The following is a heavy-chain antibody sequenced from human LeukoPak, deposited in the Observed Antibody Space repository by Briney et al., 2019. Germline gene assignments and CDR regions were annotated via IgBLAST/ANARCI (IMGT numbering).Heavy chain of an antibody. V-gene: IGHV4-39*01. CDR3: ARHSNWVSAFDI. CDR1: GGSISSSSYY. Sequence: SETLSLTCTVSGGSISSSSYYWGWIRQPPGKGLEWIGSIYYSGSTYYNPSLKSRVTISVDTSKNQFSLKLSSVTAADTAVYYCARHSNWVSAFDIWGQGTMVTVSS. J-gene: IGHJ3*02. CDR2: IYYSGST. D-gene: IGHD1-1*01.